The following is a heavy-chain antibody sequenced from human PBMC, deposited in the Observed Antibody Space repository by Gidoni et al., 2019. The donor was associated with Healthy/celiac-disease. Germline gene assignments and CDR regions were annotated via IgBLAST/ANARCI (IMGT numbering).Heavy chain of an antibody. CDR2: TYYSGST. D-gene: IGHD6-13*01. Sequence: HLQLQESGPGLVTPSETLSLTCTVSGGSISSSSYYWGWIRQPPGKGLEWIGSTYYSGSTYYNPSLKSRVTISVDTSKNQFSLKLSSVTAADTAVYYCASHGIAAAGTLDYWGQGTLVTVSS. CDR3: ASHGIAAAGTLDY. V-gene: IGHV4-39*01. CDR1: GGSISSSSYY. J-gene: IGHJ4*02.